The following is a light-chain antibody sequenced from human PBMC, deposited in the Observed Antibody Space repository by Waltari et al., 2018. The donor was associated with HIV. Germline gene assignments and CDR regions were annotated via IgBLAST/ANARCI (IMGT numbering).Light chain of an antibody. Sequence: ASGTPGQSVTISCSGSSSNIGSNYVYWYQQLPGTAPKLLIYRNNQRPSGVPDRFSGFKSGTSASLAISGLRSEDEADYYCAAWDDNLSGWVFGGGSKLTIL. CDR2: RNN. J-gene: IGLJ3*02. CDR1: SSNIGSNY. V-gene: IGLV1-47*01. CDR3: AAWDDNLSGWV.